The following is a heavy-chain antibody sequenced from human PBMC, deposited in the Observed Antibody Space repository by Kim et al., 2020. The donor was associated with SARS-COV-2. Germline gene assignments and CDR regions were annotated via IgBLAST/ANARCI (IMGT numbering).Heavy chain of an antibody. CDR2: ILPKSGDT. CDR1: GYSFTDHY. V-gene: IGHV1-2*04. D-gene: IGHD1-26*01. Sequence: ASVKVSCKASGYSFTDHYIHWVRQAPGQGLEWMGWILPKSGDTNYAQKFQDWVTFTRDTGSSTAYMHRTRLNVGDTAVYFCAIERGRTDTWLAVGKSYAVDVWGQGTAVTVSS. CDR3: AIERGRTDTWLAVGKSYAVDV. J-gene: IGHJ6*02.